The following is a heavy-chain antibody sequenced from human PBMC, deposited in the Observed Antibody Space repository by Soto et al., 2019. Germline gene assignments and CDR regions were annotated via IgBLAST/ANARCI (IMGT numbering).Heavy chain of an antibody. Sequence: SETLSLTCAVYGGSFSGYYWSWIRQPPGKGLEWIGEINHSGSTNYNPSLKSRVTISVDTSKNQFSLKLSSVTAADTAVYYCARGTVAGSRWFDPWGQGTLVTVSS. CDR1: GGSFSGYY. V-gene: IGHV4-34*01. D-gene: IGHD6-19*01. CDR3: ARGTVAGSRWFDP. CDR2: INHSGST. J-gene: IGHJ5*02.